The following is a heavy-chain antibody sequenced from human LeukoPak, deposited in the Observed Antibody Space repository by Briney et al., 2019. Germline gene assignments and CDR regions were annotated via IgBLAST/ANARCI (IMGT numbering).Heavy chain of an antibody. Sequence: SETLSLTCTVSGGSISSSSYYWSWIRQPPGKGLEWIGYIYYSGSTNYNPSLKSRVTISVDTSKNQFSLKLSSVTAADTAVYYCAAESINSGSYGVNDYWGQGTLVTVSS. CDR3: AAESINSGSYGVNDY. CDR2: IYYSGST. J-gene: IGHJ4*02. CDR1: GGSISSSSYY. V-gene: IGHV4-61*01. D-gene: IGHD1-26*01.